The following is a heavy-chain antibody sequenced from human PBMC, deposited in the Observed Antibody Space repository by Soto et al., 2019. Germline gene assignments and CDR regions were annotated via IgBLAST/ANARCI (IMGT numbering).Heavy chain of an antibody. J-gene: IGHJ6*02. D-gene: IGHD2-15*01. V-gene: IGHV1-46*01. CDR3: ARDTIVVVVAASYYYGMDV. CDR1: GYTFTSYY. Sequence: QVQLVQSGAEVKKPGASVKVSCKASGYTFTSYYMHWVRQAPGQGLEWMGIINPSGGSTSYAQKVQGRVTMTRDTSTSTVYMELSSLRSEDTAVYYCARDTIVVVVAASYYYGMDVWGQGTTVTVSS. CDR2: INPSGGST.